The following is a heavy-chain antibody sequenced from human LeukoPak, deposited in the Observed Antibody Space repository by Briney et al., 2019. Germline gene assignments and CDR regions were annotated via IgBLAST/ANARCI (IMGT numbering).Heavy chain of an antibody. Sequence: SETLSLTCTVSGDSVSSHFWNWIRQSPSRGLEWLGRTYYRSKWYNDYAVSVKSRITINPDTSKNQFSLQLNSVTPEDTAVYYRARGPYSSSSIALDPYYYYGMDVWGQGTTVTVSS. CDR2: TYYRSKWYN. V-gene: IGHV6-1*01. J-gene: IGHJ6*02. CDR1: GDSVSSHF. CDR3: ARGPYSSSSIALDPYYYYGMDV. D-gene: IGHD6-6*01.